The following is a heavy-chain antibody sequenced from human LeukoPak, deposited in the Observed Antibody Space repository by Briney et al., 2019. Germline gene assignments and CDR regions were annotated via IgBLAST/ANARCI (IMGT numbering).Heavy chain of an antibody. CDR3: AKVYNSYYYHMDV. CDR2: IATYNGKT. D-gene: IGHD1-14*01. V-gene: IGHV1-18*01. Sequence: ASVKVSCQASGYTFDIYGIAWVRQAPGQGLEWMGWIATYNGKTDYAQNLQGTVTMTTDLSTGTAYMELRSLRSDDTAVYYCAKVYNSYYYHMDVWGKGTPVTVSS. J-gene: IGHJ6*03. CDR1: GYTFDIYG.